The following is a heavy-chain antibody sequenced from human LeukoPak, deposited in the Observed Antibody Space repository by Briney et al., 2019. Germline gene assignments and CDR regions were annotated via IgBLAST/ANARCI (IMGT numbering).Heavy chain of an antibody. Sequence: GGPLRLSCVASGFSVSTTVMNWVRQAPGKGLEWVSSISSGGSYIYYADSVKGRFTISRDNADDLLYLQMTSLRVEDTAVYYCARVIAGIPSAWGQGTLVTVSS. J-gene: IGHJ5*02. V-gene: IGHV3-21*01. CDR1: GFSVSTTV. CDR3: ARVIAGIPSA. D-gene: IGHD2-21*02. CDR2: ISSGGSYI.